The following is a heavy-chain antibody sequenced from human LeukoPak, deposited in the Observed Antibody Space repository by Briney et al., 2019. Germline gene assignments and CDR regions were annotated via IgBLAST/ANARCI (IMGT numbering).Heavy chain of an antibody. V-gene: IGHV4-59*12. Sequence: PSETLSLTCTVSGGSISSYYWSWIRQPPGKGLEWIGYIYYSGSTNYNPSLKSRVTISVDTSKNQFSLKLSSVTAADTAVYYCARGTLLGATPTPLFDYWGQGTLVTVSS. CDR2: IYYSGST. J-gene: IGHJ4*02. D-gene: IGHD1-26*01. CDR1: GGSISSYY. CDR3: ARGTLLGATPTPLFDY.